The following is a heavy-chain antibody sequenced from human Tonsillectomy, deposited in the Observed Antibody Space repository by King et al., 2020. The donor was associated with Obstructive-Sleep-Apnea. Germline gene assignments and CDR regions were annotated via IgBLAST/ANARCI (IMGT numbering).Heavy chain of an antibody. V-gene: IGHV2-5*01. Sequence: ITLKESGPTLVKPTQTLTLTCTFSGFSLSTSGVGVGWIRQPPGKALEWLALIYWNDDKRYSPSLKNRLTITKDTSKNQVVLTMTNMDPVDTATYYCAHRREYNYASRSDYSTDPYYFDYWGQGTLVTVSS. CDR2: IYWNDDK. J-gene: IGHJ4*02. D-gene: IGHD3-10*01. CDR3: AHRREYNYASRSDYSTDPYYFDY. CDR1: GFSLSTSGVG.